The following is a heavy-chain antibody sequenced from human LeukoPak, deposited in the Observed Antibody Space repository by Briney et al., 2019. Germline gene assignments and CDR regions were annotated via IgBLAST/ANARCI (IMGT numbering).Heavy chain of an antibody. V-gene: IGHV4-4*09. Sequence: SETLSLTCTVSGGSVSTYYWSWIRQPPGKGLEWIGYIYFNGNTNYSPSLKSRATISIDTSKNKIFLKLSSVTAADTAVYYCARNPPRTYDFVTGYYLPSWYFDLWGRGALLTVSS. CDR3: ARNPPRTYDFVTGYYLPSWYFDL. J-gene: IGHJ2*01. CDR1: GGSVSTYY. D-gene: IGHD3-9*01. CDR2: IYFNGNT.